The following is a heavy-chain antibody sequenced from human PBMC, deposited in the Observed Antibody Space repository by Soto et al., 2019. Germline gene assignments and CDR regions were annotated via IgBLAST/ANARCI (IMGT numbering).Heavy chain of an antibody. V-gene: IGHV3-23*01. D-gene: IGHD3-10*01. J-gene: IGHJ4*02. CDR2: LTSGGST. CDR3: AKGQLVGFGEFPFDY. CDR1: GFTFSNYG. Sequence: EVQLLESGGGLVQPGGSLRLSCAASGFTFSNYGMTWVRQAPGKGLEWVSALTSGGSTYYADSVKGRFTISRDNSKETLYLQMNSLRAEDTAVYYCAKGQLVGFGEFPFDYWGQGTLVTVSS.